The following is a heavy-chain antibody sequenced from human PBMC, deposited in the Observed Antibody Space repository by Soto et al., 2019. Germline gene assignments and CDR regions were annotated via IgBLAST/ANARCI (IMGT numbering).Heavy chain of an antibody. Sequence: QVQLVQSGTEVKKPGASVKVSCKASGYTFTSYGISSVRQAPGQGPEWMGWISAYNGNTDYAQKLQRRVTMTTATATSTAYMELRGLRSDDTAVDYCARRLDIYGKVDPWGQGTLVTVSS. CDR1: GYTFTSYG. CDR2: ISAYNGNT. J-gene: IGHJ5*02. V-gene: IGHV1-18*01. D-gene: IGHD5-18*01. CDR3: ARRLDIYGKVDP.